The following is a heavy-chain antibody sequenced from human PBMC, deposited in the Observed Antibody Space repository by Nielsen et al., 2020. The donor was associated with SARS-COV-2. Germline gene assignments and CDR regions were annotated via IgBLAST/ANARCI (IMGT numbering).Heavy chain of an antibody. CDR1: GFTFSSYS. D-gene: IGHD6-13*01. J-gene: IGHJ4*02. V-gene: IGHV3-21*04. Sequence: GGSLRLSCAASGFTFSSYSMNWVRQSPGKGLEWVSSISSTSTYIYYTDSVKGRFTVSSDNAKNSLSLQMNSLRAEDTAVYYCARVEGSSWYFEYWGQGTLVTVSS. CDR3: ARVEGSSWYFEY. CDR2: ISSTSTYI.